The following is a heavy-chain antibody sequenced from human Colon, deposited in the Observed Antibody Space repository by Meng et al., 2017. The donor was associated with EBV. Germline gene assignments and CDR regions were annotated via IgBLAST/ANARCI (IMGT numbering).Heavy chain of an antibody. CDR2: LSYNANI. CDR3: ARSLMSVFDGSGTYNSFDF. Sequence: QLQLQESGPGLVTPSETLSLTCTVSCGSMNSSSYFWAWIRQPPGKGLEWIACLSYNANIYYNPSLKSRVTISLDTSRNQFSLKVNSVTAADTAVYYCARSLMSVFDGSGTYNSFDFWGQGTLVTVSS. V-gene: IGHV4-39*07. CDR1: CGSMNSSSYF. J-gene: IGHJ4*02. D-gene: IGHD3-10*01.